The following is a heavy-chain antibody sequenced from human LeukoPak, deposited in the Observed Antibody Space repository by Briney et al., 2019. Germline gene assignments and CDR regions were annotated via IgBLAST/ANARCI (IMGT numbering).Heavy chain of an antibody. CDR1: GFTFSSYS. J-gene: IGHJ4*02. D-gene: IGHD6-13*01. CDR2: ISSASGSI. V-gene: IGHV3-48*04. Sequence: PGGSLRLSCAASGFTFSSYSMNWVRQAPGKGLEWVSYISSASGSIYYADSVKGRFTISRDNAKNSLFLQMNSLRAEDTAVYYCAKDSWSSWYTLGGREPTPLKGAALRFPFDYWGQGTLVTVSS. CDR3: AKDSWSSWYTLGGREPTPLKGAALRFPFDY.